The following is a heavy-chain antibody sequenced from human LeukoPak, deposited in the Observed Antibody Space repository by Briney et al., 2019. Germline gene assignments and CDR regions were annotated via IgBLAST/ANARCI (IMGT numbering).Heavy chain of an antibody. CDR2: ISEGVGNT. Sequence: PGASLRLSCAASGFTFTNYAMTWVRQAPGKGLEWVSGISEGVGNTYYADSVKGRFTISRDHSKNTLYLQMNSLRAEDTALYYCAKREKGTTGRFFDYWGQGTLVTVSS. V-gene: IGHV3-23*01. D-gene: IGHD4-17*01. J-gene: IGHJ4*02. CDR1: GFTFTNYA. CDR3: AKREKGTTGRFFDY.